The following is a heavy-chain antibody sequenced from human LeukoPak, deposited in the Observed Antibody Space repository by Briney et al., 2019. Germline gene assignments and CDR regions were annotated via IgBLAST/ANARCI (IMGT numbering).Heavy chain of an antibody. CDR1: GFTFSSYG. Sequence: AGRSLRLSCAASGFTFSSYGMHWVRQAPGKGLEWVADISYDGSNKYYADSVKGRFTISRDNSKNTLYLQMNSLRAEDTAVYYCAKDQGYEEAMTRGYFDYWGQGTLAPVSS. J-gene: IGHJ4*02. CDR2: ISYDGSNK. CDR3: AKDQGYEEAMTRGYFDY. D-gene: IGHD2-2*01. V-gene: IGHV3-30*18.